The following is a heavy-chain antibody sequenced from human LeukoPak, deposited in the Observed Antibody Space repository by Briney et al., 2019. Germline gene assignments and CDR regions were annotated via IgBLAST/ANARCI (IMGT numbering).Heavy chain of an antibody. CDR2: IYTSGST. V-gene: IGHV4-61*02. D-gene: IGHD3-9*01. J-gene: IGHJ4*02. CDR1: GGSISSGSYY. Sequence: SETLSLTCTVSGGSISSGSYYWSWIRQPAGKGLEWIGRIYTSGSTNYNPSLKSRVTISVDTSKNQFSLKLSSVTAADTAVYYCARRGILTGYPHDYWGQGTLVTVSS. CDR3: ARRGILTGYPHDY.